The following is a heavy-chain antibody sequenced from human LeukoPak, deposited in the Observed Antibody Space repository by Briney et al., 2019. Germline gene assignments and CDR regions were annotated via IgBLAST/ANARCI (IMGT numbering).Heavy chain of an antibody. D-gene: IGHD3-10*01. CDR1: GGSVSSDSYY. CDR2: IYDSGST. CDR3: ARDFSLVRGTHYYVMDV. Sequence: SETLSLTCTVSGGSVSSDSYYWSWIRQPPEKELEWIGYIYDSGSTDYNPSLKSRVTISVDTSKNQFSLRLSSVTAADTAVYYCARDFSLVRGTHYYVMDVWGQGTTVTVSS. J-gene: IGHJ6*02. V-gene: IGHV4-61*01.